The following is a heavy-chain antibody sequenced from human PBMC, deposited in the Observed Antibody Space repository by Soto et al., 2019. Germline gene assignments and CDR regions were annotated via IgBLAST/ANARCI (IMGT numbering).Heavy chain of an antibody. J-gene: IGHJ4*02. CDR1: GFTFSDYY. V-gene: IGHV3-11*01. CDR2: ISSSGSTI. Sequence: QVQLVESGGGLVKPGGSLRLSCAASGFTFSDYYMSWIRQAPGKGLEWVSYISSSGSTIYYADSVKGRFTISRDNAKNSLYLQMNSLRAEDTAVYYCARARSRLRDTTPREVPRYWGQGTLVTVSS. D-gene: IGHD4-17*01. CDR3: ARARSRLRDTTPREVPRY.